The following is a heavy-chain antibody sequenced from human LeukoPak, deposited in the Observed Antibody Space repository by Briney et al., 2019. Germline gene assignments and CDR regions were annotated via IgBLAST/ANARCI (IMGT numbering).Heavy chain of an antibody. J-gene: IGHJ6*03. V-gene: IGHV4-31*01. Sequence: SRTLSLTCTVSGGSISSGGYYWSWIRQHPGKGLEWIGYIYYSGSTYYNPSLKSLVTISVDTSKNQFTLKLSSVTAAATAVYYCARDQVVPAAPTHLAAAAKYYYYMDVWGKGTTVTVSS. CDR2: IYYSGST. CDR1: GGSISSGGYY. D-gene: IGHD2-2*01. CDR3: ARDQVVPAAPTHLAAAAKYYYYMDV.